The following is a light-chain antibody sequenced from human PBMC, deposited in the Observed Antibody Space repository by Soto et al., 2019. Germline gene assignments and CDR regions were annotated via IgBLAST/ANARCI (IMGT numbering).Light chain of an antibody. CDR1: SXDVGGYNY. CDR2: EVS. J-gene: IGLJ1*01. Sequence: QSVLTQPASVSGSPGQSITISCTGTSXDVGGYNYVSWYQQHPGKAPKLMIYEVSNRPSGVSNRFSGSKSGNTASLTISGLQAEDEADYYCSSYTSSSTLVFGTGTKFTVL. V-gene: IGLV2-14*01. CDR3: SSYTSSSTLV.